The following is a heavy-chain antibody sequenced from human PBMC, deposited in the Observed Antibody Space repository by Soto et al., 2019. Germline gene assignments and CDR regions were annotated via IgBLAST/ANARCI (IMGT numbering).Heavy chain of an antibody. CDR1: GYTFTSYG. J-gene: IGHJ3*02. D-gene: IGHD3-22*01. Sequence: GASVKVSCKASGYTFTSYGISWVRQAPGQGLEWMGWISAYNGNTNYAQKLQGRVTMTTDKSTSTAYMELRSLRSDDTAVYYCARVKGASYYDSSGYWTPNDAFDIWGQGTMVTVSS. CDR3: ARVKGASYYDSSGYWTPNDAFDI. V-gene: IGHV1-18*04. CDR2: ISAYNGNT.